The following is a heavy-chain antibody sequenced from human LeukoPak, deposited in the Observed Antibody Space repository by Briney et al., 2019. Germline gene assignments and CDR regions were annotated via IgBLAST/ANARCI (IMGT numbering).Heavy chain of an antibody. CDR2: IYPGDFDT. CDR3: ARVRFERTFCGGDCYDNWFDP. CDR1: GYSFTSNW. D-gene: IGHD2-21*02. Sequence: GESLKISCEASGYSFTSNWIAWVRQMPGKGLEWMGVIYPGDFDTTYSPSFQGQVTISADKSISTAYLQWSSLKASDTAMYYCARVRFERTFCGGDCYDNWFDPWGQGTLVTVSS. V-gene: IGHV5-51*01. J-gene: IGHJ5*02.